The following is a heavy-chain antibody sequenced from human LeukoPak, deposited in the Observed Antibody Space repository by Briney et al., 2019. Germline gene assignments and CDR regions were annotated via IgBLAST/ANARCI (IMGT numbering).Heavy chain of an antibody. CDR1: GFTFSNYW. V-gene: IGHV3-74*01. CDR2: MNSDGTTT. CDR3: ARAGWYRFDY. Sequence: PGGSLRLSCAASGFTFSNYWMHWVRQAPGKGLVWVARMNSDGTTTNYADPMKGRFTISRDNAENTLFLQMNSLGAEDTAVYYCARAGWYRFDYWGQGTLVTVSS. J-gene: IGHJ4*02. D-gene: IGHD6-19*01.